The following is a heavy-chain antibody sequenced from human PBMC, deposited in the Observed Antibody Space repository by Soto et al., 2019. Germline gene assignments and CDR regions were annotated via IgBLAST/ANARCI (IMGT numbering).Heavy chain of an antibody. CDR2: ISTYNGNT. V-gene: IGHV1-18*04. J-gene: IGHJ3*02. CDR1: GYTFTNYG. D-gene: IGHD2-21*02. CDR3: ARIWYCGGDCYSDGFDI. Sequence: QVRLVQSGAEVKKPGASVKVSCKASGYTFTNYGISWMRQAPGQGLEWMGWISTYNGNTKYAQKGQGRVTRTTDTATSTAYMDLRSLRSDDTAVYYCARIWYCGGDCYSDGFDIWGQGTMVTVSS.